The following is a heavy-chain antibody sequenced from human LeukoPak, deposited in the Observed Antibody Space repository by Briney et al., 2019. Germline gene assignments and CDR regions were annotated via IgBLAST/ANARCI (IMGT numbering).Heavy chain of an antibody. CDR2: IYYSGST. CDR1: GGSISSYY. V-gene: IGHV4-59*08. Sequence: SSETLSLTCTVSGGSISSYYWSWIRQPPGKGLEWIGYIYYSGSTNYNPSLKSRVTISVDTSKNQFSLKLSSVTAADTAVYYCARHEAWFDPWGQGTLVTVSS. CDR3: ARHEAWFDP. J-gene: IGHJ5*02.